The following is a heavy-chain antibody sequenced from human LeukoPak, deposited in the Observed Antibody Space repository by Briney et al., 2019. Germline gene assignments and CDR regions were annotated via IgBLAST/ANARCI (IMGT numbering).Heavy chain of an antibody. J-gene: IGHJ4*02. CDR3: ARSKDLRLDDIYY. CDR1: GGTFSSYA. CDR2: IIPIFGTA. Sequence: SVTVSCKASGGTFSSYAFSWVRQAPGQGLEWMGGIIPIFGTANYAQKFQGRVTITADESTSSAYMGLSSLSSEDTAVYYCARSKDLRLDDIYYWGQGTLVTVSS. V-gene: IGHV1-69*01. D-gene: IGHD3-9*01.